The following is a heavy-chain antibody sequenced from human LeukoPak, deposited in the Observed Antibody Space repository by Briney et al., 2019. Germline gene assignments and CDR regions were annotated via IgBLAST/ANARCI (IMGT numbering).Heavy chain of an antibody. CDR2: INHSGST. J-gene: IGHJ4*02. Sequence: SETLSLTCTVSGGSISGYYWSWIRQPPGKGLEWIGEINHSGSTNYNPSLKSRVTISVDTSKNQFSLKLSSVTAADTAVYYCARRRRYSSGWYSARQSPRLYYFDYWGQGTLVTVSS. D-gene: IGHD6-19*01. CDR1: GGSISGYY. V-gene: IGHV4-34*01. CDR3: ARRRRYSSGWYSARQSPRLYYFDY.